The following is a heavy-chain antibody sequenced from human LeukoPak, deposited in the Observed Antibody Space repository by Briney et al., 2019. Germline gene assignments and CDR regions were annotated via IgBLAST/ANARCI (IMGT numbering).Heavy chain of an antibody. V-gene: IGHV3-23*01. D-gene: IGHD6-13*01. Sequence: GGSLRLSCAASGFTFSSYAMSWVRQAPGKGLEWVSAISGSGGSTYYADSVKGRFTISRDNSKNTLYLQMNSLRAEDTAVYYCARSGGSWYTNDAFDIWGQGTMVTVSS. CDR1: GFTFSSYA. J-gene: IGHJ3*02. CDR2: ISGSGGST. CDR3: ARSGGSWYTNDAFDI.